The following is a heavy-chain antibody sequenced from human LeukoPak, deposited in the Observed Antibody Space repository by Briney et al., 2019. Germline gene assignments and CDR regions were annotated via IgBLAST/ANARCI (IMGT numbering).Heavy chain of an antibody. CDR3: TRPGNVDTPMAYDY. Sequence: PGGSLRLSCAASGFTFSDSAIHWVRQASGKGLEWVGRIRSKANSYAAAYTASLKGRFTLSRDDSKNTAYLQMNSLKTEDTAVCYCTRPGNVDTPMAYDYWGQGVLVTVSS. V-gene: IGHV3-73*01. J-gene: IGHJ4*02. CDR1: GFTFSDSA. D-gene: IGHD5-18*01. CDR2: IRSKANSYAA.